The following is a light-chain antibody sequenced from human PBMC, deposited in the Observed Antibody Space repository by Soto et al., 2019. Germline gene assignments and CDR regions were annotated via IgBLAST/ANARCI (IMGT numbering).Light chain of an antibody. V-gene: IGKV3-11*01. Sequence: EIVLTQSPGTLSVSPGARAPLSCRASQSVSSNLAWYQQKPGQAPRLLIYDASNRATGIPARFSGSGSGTDFTLTISSLEPEDFAVYYCQQRSNWRTTFGQGTRLEIK. CDR1: QSVSSN. J-gene: IGKJ5*01. CDR3: QQRSNWRTT. CDR2: DAS.